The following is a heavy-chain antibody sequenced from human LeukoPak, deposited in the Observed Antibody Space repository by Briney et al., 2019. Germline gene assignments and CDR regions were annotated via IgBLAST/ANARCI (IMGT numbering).Heavy chain of an antibody. CDR1: GFTFSSYG. V-gene: IGHV3-30*02. D-gene: IGHD3-22*01. Sequence: GRSLRLSCAASGFTFSSYGMHWVRQAPGKGLEWVAFIRYDGSNKYYADSVKGRFTISRDNSKNTLYLQMNSLRAEDTAVYYCARDVNYYDSLYFDYWGQGTLVTVSS. CDR2: IRYDGSNK. CDR3: ARDVNYYDSLYFDY. J-gene: IGHJ4*02.